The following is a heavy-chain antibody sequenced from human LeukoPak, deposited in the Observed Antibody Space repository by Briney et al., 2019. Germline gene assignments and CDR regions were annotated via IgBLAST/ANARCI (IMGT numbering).Heavy chain of an antibody. Sequence: GGSLRLSCAASGFTFSSYGMHWVRQAPGKGLEWVAVIWYDGSNKDYADSVKGRFTISRDNSKNTLYLQMNSLRAEDTAVYYCAKDLDDIVVVVAATLFDYWGQGTLVTVSS. CDR3: AKDLDDIVVVVAATLFDY. CDR1: GFTFSSYG. V-gene: IGHV3-30*02. J-gene: IGHJ4*02. D-gene: IGHD2-15*01. CDR2: IWYDGSNK.